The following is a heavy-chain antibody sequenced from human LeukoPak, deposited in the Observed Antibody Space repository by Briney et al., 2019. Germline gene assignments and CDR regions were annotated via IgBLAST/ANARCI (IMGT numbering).Heavy chain of an antibody. J-gene: IGHJ4*02. V-gene: IGHV3-11*01. CDR1: GFSFSDYY. CDR2: ISSGGSTI. Sequence: GGSLRLSCAASGFSFSDYYMSWIRQAPGKGLEWVSYISSGGSTIYYADSVKGRFTISRDNAKNSLYLQMNSLRAEDTAVYYCASGRYGDYHFDYWGQGTLVTVSS. D-gene: IGHD4-17*01. CDR3: ASGRYGDYHFDY.